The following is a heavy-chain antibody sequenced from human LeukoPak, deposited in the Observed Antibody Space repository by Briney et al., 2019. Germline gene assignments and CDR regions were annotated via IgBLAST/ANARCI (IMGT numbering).Heavy chain of an antibody. CDR2: LWSDGSNT. V-gene: IGHV3-33*01. Sequence: PGGSLRLSCAASGFNFRRYGLHCVRQAPGKSLEWVAFLWSDGSNTNYADSVKGRFTISRDISKNSLYLQMNSLRAEDTAVYYCARDGPHYDLDVWGQGTTVTVSS. CDR1: GFNFRRYG. D-gene: IGHD3-3*01. J-gene: IGHJ6*02. CDR3: ARDGPHYDLDV.